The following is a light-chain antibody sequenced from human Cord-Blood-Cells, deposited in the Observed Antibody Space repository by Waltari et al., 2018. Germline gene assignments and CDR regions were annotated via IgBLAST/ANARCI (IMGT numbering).Light chain of an antibody. V-gene: IGLV3-19*01. CDR1: SLRSYY. Sequence: SSELTQHPAVSVALGQTVRITCQGASLRSYYASWYQQKPGQAPVLVIYGKNNRPSGIPDRFSGSSSGNTASLTITGAQAEDEADYYCNSRDSSGNHLDVVFGGGTKLTVL. CDR2: GKN. CDR3: NSRDSSGNHLDVV. J-gene: IGLJ2*01.